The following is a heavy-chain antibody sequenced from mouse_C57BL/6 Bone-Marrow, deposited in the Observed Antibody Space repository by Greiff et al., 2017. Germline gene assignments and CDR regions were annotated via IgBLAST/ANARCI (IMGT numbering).Heavy chain of an antibody. J-gene: IGHJ2*01. D-gene: IGHD6-1*01. CDR3: TVDLLAHKYYFDY. V-gene: IGHV14-4*01. Sequence: EVQLQQSGAELVRPGASVKLSCTASGFNFKDDYMPWVQQRPEQGLEWIGWIDPENGDTEYASKFQGKATITADKTSNTAYLQLSSLTSADTAFYYCTVDLLAHKYYFDYWGQGTTLTVSS. CDR1: GFNFKDDY. CDR2: IDPENGDT.